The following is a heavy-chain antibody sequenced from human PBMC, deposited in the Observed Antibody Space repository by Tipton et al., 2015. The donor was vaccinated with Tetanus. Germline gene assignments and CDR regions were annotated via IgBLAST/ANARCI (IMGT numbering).Heavy chain of an antibody. J-gene: IGHJ4*02. Sequence: SLRLSCAASGFTVSSNYMSWVRQAPGKGLEWVSVIYSCGSTYYADSVKGRFTISRDNSKRTLYLQTNSLRAEDTAVYYCARGWHSDPEGYCSGGTPLDYWGQGSLVTVSS. V-gene: IGHV3-66*03. D-gene: IGHD2-15*01. CDR1: GFTVSSNY. CDR3: ARGWHSDPEGYCSGGTPLDY. CDR2: IYSCGST.